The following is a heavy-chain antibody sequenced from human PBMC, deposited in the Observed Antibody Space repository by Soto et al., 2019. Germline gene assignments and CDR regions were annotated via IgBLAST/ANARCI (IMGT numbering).Heavy chain of an antibody. CDR1: GFSLSIYG. D-gene: IGHD5-12*01. Sequence: GGSLRLSCEVSGFSLSIYGMHWVRQAPGKGLEWVAVIWYEGITKNYADSVKGRFTISRDSSKNMVYLQMDSLKVEDTAVYYCARDVDRTSHLNWFDPWGQGVMVTVSS. V-gene: IGHV3-33*01. CDR2: IWYEGITK. CDR3: ARDVDRTSHLNWFDP. J-gene: IGHJ5*02.